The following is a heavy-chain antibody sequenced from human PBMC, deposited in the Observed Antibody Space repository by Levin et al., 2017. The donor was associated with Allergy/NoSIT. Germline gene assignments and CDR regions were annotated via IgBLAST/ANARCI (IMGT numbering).Heavy chain of an antibody. CDR1: GGSISSSSYY. J-gene: IGHJ4*02. CDR2: IYYSGST. CDR3: ARQFGVFDY. V-gene: IGHV4-39*01. Sequence: RAGGSLRLSCTVSGGSISSSSYYWGWIRQPPGKGLEWIGSIYYSGSTYYNPSLKSRVTISVDTSKNQFSLKLSSVTAADTAVYYCARQFGVFDYWGQGTLVTVSS. D-gene: IGHD3-16*01.